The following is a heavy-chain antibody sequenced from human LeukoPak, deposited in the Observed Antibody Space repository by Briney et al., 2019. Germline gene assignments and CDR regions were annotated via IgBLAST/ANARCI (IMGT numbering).Heavy chain of an antibody. J-gene: IGHJ3*02. CDR1: GFTFSNYW. V-gene: IGHV3-9*03. CDR2: ISWNSGSI. CDR3: AKDSSATVTNAGFDAFDI. D-gene: IGHD4-17*01. Sequence: GGSLRLSCAASGFTFSNYWMHWVRQAPGKGLEWVSAISWNSGSIGYADSVKGRFTISRDNAKNSLYLQMNSLRAEDMALYYCAKDSSATVTNAGFDAFDIWGQGTMVTVSS.